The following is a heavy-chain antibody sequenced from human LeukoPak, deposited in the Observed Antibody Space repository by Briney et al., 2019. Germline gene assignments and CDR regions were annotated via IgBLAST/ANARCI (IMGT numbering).Heavy chain of an antibody. V-gene: IGHV4-38-2*02. J-gene: IGHJ4*02. CDR3: ARTTPFFDY. D-gene: IGHD1-1*01. CDR2: IYHSGST. CDR1: GYSISSGYY. Sequence: SETLSLTCTVSGYSISSGYYWGWIRQPPGQGLEWIGSIYHSGSTYYNPSLKSRVTISVDTSKNQFSLKLSSVTAADTAVYYCARTTPFFDYWGQGTLVTVSS.